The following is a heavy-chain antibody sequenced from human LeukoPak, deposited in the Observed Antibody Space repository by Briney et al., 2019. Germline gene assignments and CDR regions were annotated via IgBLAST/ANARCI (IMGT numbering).Heavy chain of an antibody. V-gene: IGHV4-39*07. CDR3: ATWFGELFRDAFDI. Sequence: PSETLSLTCTVSGGSISSSSYYWGWIRQPPGGGLEWIGSMFYGGSIYYNPSLKSRVTMSLDTSKNQFSLKLSSVTAADTAVYYCATWFGELFRDAFDIWGQGTMVTVSS. J-gene: IGHJ3*02. CDR1: GGSISSSSYY. CDR2: MFYGGSI. D-gene: IGHD3-10*01.